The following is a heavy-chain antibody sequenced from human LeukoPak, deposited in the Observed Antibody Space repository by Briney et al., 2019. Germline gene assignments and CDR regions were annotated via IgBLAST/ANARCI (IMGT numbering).Heavy chain of an antibody. V-gene: IGHV3-7*01. CDR3: AKGKRDYYGSGSYDY. D-gene: IGHD3-10*01. CDR2: IKQDGSEK. Sequence: GGSLRLSCAASGFTFSAYWMSWVRQAPGKGLEWVANIKQDGSEKYYVDSVKGRFTISRDNAKNSLYLQMNSLRAEDTAVYYCAKGKRDYYGSGSYDYWGQGTLVTVSS. J-gene: IGHJ4*02. CDR1: GFTFSAYW.